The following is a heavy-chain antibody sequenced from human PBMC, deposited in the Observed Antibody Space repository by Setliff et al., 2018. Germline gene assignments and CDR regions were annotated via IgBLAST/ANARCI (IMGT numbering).Heavy chain of an antibody. CDR3: TTDRAGCYGTTCFNAFEI. V-gene: IGHV3-15*07. CDR1: GFTFSYAW. D-gene: IGHD2-2*01. CDR2: IKSKTDGGSI. J-gene: IGHJ3*02. Sequence: GGSLSLSCAVSGFTFSYAWMHWVRQAPGKGLEWVGRIKSKTDGGSIDYAAPVKDRFTIPRDDSKATLYLYMDSLKTEDTAVYYCTTDRAGCYGTTCFNAFEIWGQGTMVTVSS.